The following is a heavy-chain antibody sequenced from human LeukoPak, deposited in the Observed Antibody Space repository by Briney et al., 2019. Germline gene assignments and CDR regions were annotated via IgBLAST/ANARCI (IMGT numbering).Heavy chain of an antibody. Sequence: PGGSLRLSCAASGFTFSSYAMSWVRQAPGKGLEWVSAISGSGGSTYYADSVKGRFTISRDNSKNTLYLQMNSLRAEDTAVYYCAKDHMSSGYYFYFQHWGQGTLVTVSS. CDR3: AKDHMSSGYYFYFQH. V-gene: IGHV3-23*01. J-gene: IGHJ1*01. CDR2: ISGSGGST. CDR1: GFTFSSYA. D-gene: IGHD3-22*01.